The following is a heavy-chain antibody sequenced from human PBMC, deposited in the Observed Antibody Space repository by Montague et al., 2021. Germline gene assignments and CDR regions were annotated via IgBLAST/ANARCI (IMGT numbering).Heavy chain of an antibody. CDR2: IYYSGSAGGTT. Sequence: SETLSLTCTVSGGSISCFYWSWIRQPPEGGLELIAYIYYSGSAGGTTNYNPSLKSRVTISVDSSKNQLSLQLTSVTTADTAVYYCARGRGNSYVSFDSWGQGTLISVSS. J-gene: IGHJ4*02. CDR1: GGSISCFY. V-gene: IGHV4-59*13. D-gene: IGHD5-18*01. CDR3: ARGRGNSYVSFDS.